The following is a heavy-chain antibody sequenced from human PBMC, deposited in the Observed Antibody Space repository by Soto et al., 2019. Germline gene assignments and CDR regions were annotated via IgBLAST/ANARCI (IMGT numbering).Heavy chain of an antibody. CDR2: ISGSGGST. V-gene: IGHV3-23*01. CDR3: ARSAVPTMSNFAS. J-gene: IGHJ4*02. D-gene: IGHD5-12*01. Sequence: EVQLLESGGGLVQPGGSLRLSCAASGFTFSSYAMSWVRQAPGKGLEWVSAISGSGGSTYYSDSVTGRFTIPRDNSKNTLYQPMNSLRDEDTAEYYCARSAVPTMSNFASWGQGTLITVSS. CDR1: GFTFSSYA.